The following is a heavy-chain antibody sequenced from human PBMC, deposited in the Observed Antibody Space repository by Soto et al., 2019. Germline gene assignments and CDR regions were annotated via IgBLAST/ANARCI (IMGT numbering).Heavy chain of an antibody. D-gene: IGHD1-7*01. CDR2: INQDGSEK. Sequence: EVQLVESGGGLVQPGGSLRLSCAASGFSFSSYWMSWVRQAPGKGLEWVANINQDGSEKYYVDSGKGRFTISRDNAKNSLYLQMNSLRADDTAVYYCARAKWNYDYWGQGTLVTVSS. CDR1: GFSFSSYW. J-gene: IGHJ4*02. V-gene: IGHV3-7*01. CDR3: ARAKWNYDY.